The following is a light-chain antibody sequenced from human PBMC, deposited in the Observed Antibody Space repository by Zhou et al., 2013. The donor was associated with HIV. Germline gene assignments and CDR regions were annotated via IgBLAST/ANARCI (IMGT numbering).Light chain of an antibody. J-gene: IGKJ1*01. Sequence: AIQMTQSPSSLSASVGDRVTINCRPSQGIRGDLGWYQQRPGKAPRLLIYTTSNLESGVPSRFSGSQSGTDFTLTISSLQPEDFATYYCLEDYNYQWTFGQGTKVEVK. CDR2: TTS. V-gene: IGKV1-6*01. CDR1: QGIRGD. CDR3: LEDYNYQWT.